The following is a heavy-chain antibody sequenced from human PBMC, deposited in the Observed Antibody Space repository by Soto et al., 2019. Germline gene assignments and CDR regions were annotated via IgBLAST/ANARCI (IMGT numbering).Heavy chain of an antibody. V-gene: IGHV5-51*01. CDR2: IYPSDSDT. CDR1: GYSFTSYW. J-gene: IGHJ3*02. CDR3: TRPGPDAFDI. Sequence: PGESLKISCKGSGYSFTSYWIGWVRQMPGRGLEWMGIIYPSDSDTRYSPSFQGQVTISADKSISTTYLQWSSLKASDTAIYYCTRPGPDAFDIWGQGTMVTVSS.